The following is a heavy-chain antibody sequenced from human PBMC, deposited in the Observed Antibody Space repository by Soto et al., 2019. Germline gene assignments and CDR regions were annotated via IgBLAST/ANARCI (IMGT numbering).Heavy chain of an antibody. CDR2: ISYDGSER. D-gene: IGHD3-10*01. V-gene: IGHV3-30*18. CDR1: GFSFSIYG. Sequence: QVQLVESGGGVVQPGRSLRLSCAASGFSFSIYGMHWVRQAPGKGLQWVAAISYDGSERYYADSVKGRFTISRDNSNNTLYLQMNSLRAEDTAVYYCAKDAVSGSRRVPFNYDGMDVWGQGTTVTVSS. J-gene: IGHJ6*02. CDR3: AKDAVSGSRRVPFNYDGMDV.